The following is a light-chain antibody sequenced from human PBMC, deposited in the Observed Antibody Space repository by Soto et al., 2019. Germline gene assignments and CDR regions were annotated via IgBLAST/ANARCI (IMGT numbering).Light chain of an antibody. V-gene: IGKV3-20*01. CDR2: GAS. Sequence: EIGLTQSPGTLSLSPGERATLSCRASQSVSSSYLAWYQQKPGQAPRLLIYGASSRATGIPDRFSGSGSGTDFTLTISRLEPEDVAVYYCQQYGSTFGQGTKVEIK. CDR1: QSVSSSY. CDR3: QQYGST. J-gene: IGKJ1*01.